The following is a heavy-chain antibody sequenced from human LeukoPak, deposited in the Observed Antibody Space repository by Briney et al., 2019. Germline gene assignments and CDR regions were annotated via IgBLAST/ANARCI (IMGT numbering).Heavy chain of an antibody. CDR1: GFTFSSYS. Sequence: GSLRLSCAASGFTFSSYSMNWVRQAPGKGLEWVSSISSSSSYIYYADSVKGRFTISRDNAKNSLYLQMNSLRAEDTAVYYCARSASLRKNWFDPWGQGTLVTVPS. J-gene: IGHJ5*02. V-gene: IGHV3-21*01. CDR2: ISSSSSYI. CDR3: ARSASLRKNWFDP. D-gene: IGHD2-2*01.